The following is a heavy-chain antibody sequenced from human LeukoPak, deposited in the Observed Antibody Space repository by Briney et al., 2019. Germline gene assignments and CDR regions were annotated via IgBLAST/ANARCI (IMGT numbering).Heavy chain of an antibody. V-gene: IGHV1-8*01. Sequence: GASVKVSCKASGYTFTSYDINWVRQATGQGLEWMGWMNPNSGNTGYAQKFQGRVTMTRNTSISTAYMELSSLRSEDTAVYYCARVGVLTQVYYYDSSGYWYFDLWGRSTLVTVSS. CDR3: ARVGVLTQVYYYDSSGYWYFDL. D-gene: IGHD3-22*01. CDR1: GYTFTSYD. J-gene: IGHJ2*01. CDR2: MNPNSGNT.